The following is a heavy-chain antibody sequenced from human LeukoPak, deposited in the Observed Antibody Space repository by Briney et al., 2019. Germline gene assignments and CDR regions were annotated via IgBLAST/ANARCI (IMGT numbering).Heavy chain of an antibody. J-gene: IGHJ4*02. Sequence: SQTLSLTCTVSGGSISSGGYYWSWIRQHPGKGLEWIGYIYYSGSTYYNPSLKSRVTISVDTSKNQFSLKLSSVTAADTAVYYCARAPQGWEVVDYWGQGTLVTVSS. V-gene: IGHV4-31*03. CDR2: IYYSGST. CDR1: GGSISSGGYY. D-gene: IGHD1-26*01. CDR3: ARAPQGWEVVDY.